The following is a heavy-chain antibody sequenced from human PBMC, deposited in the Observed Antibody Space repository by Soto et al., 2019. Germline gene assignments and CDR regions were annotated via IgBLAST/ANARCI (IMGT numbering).Heavy chain of an antibody. D-gene: IGHD4-17*01. V-gene: IGHV1-69*01. Sequence: QVQLVQSGAEVKKPGSSVKVSCKASGGTFRNYAFSWVRQAPGQGLEWMGEVIPIFGTTPYAQKFQGRVTITADESTNPAYMEFSSLTSENTAVYYCASRFIQDHGGNHDSFDIWGQGTMVSVSS. J-gene: IGHJ3*02. CDR3: ASRFIQDHGGNHDSFDI. CDR1: GGTFRNYA. CDR2: VIPIFGTT.